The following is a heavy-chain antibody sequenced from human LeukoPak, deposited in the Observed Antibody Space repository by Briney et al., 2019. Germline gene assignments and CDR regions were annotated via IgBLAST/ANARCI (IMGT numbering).Heavy chain of an antibody. CDR2: INPSGGST. D-gene: IGHD5-12*01. Sequence: ASVKVSCTAFGYSLTNYYVHWVRQAPGQGLEWMGEINPSGGSTSYAQKFQGRITVTRDTYANTVYMDLSSLRSEDTATYYCARGAPTTRIGAGRFDYWGQGSLLTVAS. CDR3: ARGAPTTRIGAGRFDY. J-gene: IGHJ4*02. V-gene: IGHV1-46*01. CDR1: GYSLTNYY.